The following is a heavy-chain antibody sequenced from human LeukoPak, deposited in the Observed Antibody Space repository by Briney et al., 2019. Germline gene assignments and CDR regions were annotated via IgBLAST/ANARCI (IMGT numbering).Heavy chain of an antibody. J-gene: IGHJ4*02. Sequence: PGGSLRLSCAASGFTFSSYAMSWVRQAPGKGLEWVSAISGSGGSTYYADSVKGRFTISRDNSKNTLYLQMNSLRAEDTAVYYCAKASSSWYESLVFDYWGQGTLVTVSS. V-gene: IGHV3-23*01. D-gene: IGHD6-13*01. CDR2: ISGSGGST. CDR1: GFTFSSYA. CDR3: AKASSSWYESLVFDY.